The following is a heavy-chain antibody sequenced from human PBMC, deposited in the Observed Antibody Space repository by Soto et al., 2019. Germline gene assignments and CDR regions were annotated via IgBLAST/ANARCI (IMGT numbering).Heavy chain of an antibody. Sequence: QVQLVQSGAEVKEPGDSVRVSCEASGYTFTAYYIHWVRQAPGQGLEWMGWINTKFGDTPYAQDFQGRVSMTSDMSINTVYLELSRLTSDDTAISYCARNMDYYYGPGSGNGHGFWGQGTTVTVFS. D-gene: IGHD3-10*01. J-gene: IGHJ6*02. V-gene: IGHV1-2*02. CDR2: INTKFGDT. CDR1: GYTFTAYY. CDR3: ARNMDYYYGPGSGNGHGF.